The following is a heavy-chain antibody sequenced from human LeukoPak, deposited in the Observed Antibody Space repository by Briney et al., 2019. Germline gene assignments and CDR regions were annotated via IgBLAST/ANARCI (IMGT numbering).Heavy chain of an antibody. Sequence: SETLSLTCTVSGGSISSYYWSWIRQPAGKGLEWIGRIYTSGSTNYNPSLKSRVTMSVDTSKNQFSLKLSSVTAADTAVYYCARVPTGYCSSTSCYYEDWGQGTLVTVSS. D-gene: IGHD2-2*01. CDR2: IYTSGST. J-gene: IGHJ4*02. CDR3: ARVPTGYCSSTSCYYED. CDR1: GGSISSYY. V-gene: IGHV4-4*07.